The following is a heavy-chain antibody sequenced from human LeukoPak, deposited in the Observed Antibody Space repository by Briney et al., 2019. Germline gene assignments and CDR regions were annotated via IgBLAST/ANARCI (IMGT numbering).Heavy chain of an antibody. CDR2: ISAYNGNT. D-gene: IGHD3-3*01. V-gene: IGHV1-18*04. CDR1: GYTFTSYG. CDR3: ATDATGLLDY. Sequence: GASVKLSFKSSGYTFTSYGISWVRQAPGQGLEWMGWISAYNGNTNYAQKLQGRVTMTTDISTSTAYMELRSLRSDDTAVYYCATDATGLLDYWGKGTLVTVSS. J-gene: IGHJ4*02.